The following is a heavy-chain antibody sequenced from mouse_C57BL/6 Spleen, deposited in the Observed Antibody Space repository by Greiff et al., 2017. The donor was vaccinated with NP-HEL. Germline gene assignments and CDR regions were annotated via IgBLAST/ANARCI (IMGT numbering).Heavy chain of an antibody. CDR3: ARSPAYYSNYIFDY. V-gene: IGHV1-52*01. CDR1: GYTFTSYW. CDR2: IDPSDSET. D-gene: IGHD2-5*01. Sequence: VQLQQSGAELVRPGSSVKLSCKASGYTFTSYWLHWVKQRPIQGLEWIGNIDPSDSETNYNQKFKDKATLTVDKSSSTAYMQLSSLTSEDSAVYYCARSPAYYSNYIFDYWGQGTTLTVSS. J-gene: IGHJ2*01.